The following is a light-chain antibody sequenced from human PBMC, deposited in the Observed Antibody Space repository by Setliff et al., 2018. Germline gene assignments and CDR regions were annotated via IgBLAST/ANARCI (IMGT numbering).Light chain of an antibody. V-gene: IGLV1-40*01. CDR2: GNS. Sequence: QSVLTQPPSVSGAPGQRVTISCTGSSSNIGAGYDVHWYQQLPGTAPKLLLYGNSNRPSGVPDRFSGSKSGTSASLSITGLQAEDEADYYCAAWDDSLNGYVFGTGTKVTVL. J-gene: IGLJ1*01. CDR1: SSNIGAGYD. CDR3: AAWDDSLNGYV.